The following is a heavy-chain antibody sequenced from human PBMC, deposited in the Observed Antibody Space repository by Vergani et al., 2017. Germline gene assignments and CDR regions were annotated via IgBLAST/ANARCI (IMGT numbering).Heavy chain of an antibody. D-gene: IGHD2-21*02. Sequence: EVQLLESGGGLVKPGRSLRLSCSASAFTFGDYAMSWFRQAPGKGLEWVGFIRSKPNGGTTEYAASVKGRFTISRDDSKSIAYLQMNRLKTEDTAVYFCARGPPEAYCGGDCFYYFDYWGQGTLVTVSS. V-gene: IGHV3-49*05. CDR2: IRSKPNGGTT. CDR1: AFTFGDYA. J-gene: IGHJ4*02. CDR3: ARGPPEAYCGGDCFYYFDY.